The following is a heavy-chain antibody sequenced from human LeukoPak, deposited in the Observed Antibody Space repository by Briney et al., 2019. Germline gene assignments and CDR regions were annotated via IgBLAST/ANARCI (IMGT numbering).Heavy chain of an antibody. CDR3: ARGDYCSGGSCLPSPSDY. CDR1: GFTFSNYA. D-gene: IGHD2-15*01. V-gene: IGHV3-23*01. CDR2: IGGGDGST. J-gene: IGHJ4*02. Sequence: GGSLRLSCAMSGFTFSNYAMTWVRQAPGKGLEWVSNIGGGDGSTHYADSVKGRFTISRDNSKNTLYLQMNSLRAEDTAVYYCARGDYCSGGSCLPSPSDYWGQGTLVTVSS.